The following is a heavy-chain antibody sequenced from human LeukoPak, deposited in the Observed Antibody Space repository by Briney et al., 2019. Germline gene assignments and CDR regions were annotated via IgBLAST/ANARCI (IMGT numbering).Heavy chain of an antibody. V-gene: IGHV3-49*03. CDR3: TRCLEVQVVASDY. CDR1: GFTFSDYS. D-gene: IGHD3-22*01. CDR2: IRSKAYGGTI. J-gene: IGHJ4*02. Sequence: PGGSLRLSCTASGFTFSDYSMNWFRQAPGKGLEWVGFIRSKAYGGTIEYAASVKGRFTISRDDSKSIAYLQMNSLKTEDTAVYYCTRCLEVQVVASDYWGQGTLVTVSS.